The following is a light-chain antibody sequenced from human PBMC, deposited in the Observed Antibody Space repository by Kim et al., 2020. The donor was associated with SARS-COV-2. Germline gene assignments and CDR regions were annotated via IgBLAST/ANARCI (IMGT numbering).Light chain of an antibody. CDR2: QEN. CDR1: GVADKH. CDR3: QAWDSSTVV. V-gene: IGLV3-1*01. J-gene: IGLJ2*01. Sequence: VSPEQTASLTCSGDGVADKHSCWYQHRPGQSPVLVIYQENKRPSGLPDRVSGSNSGNTATLTISGTQAMYEADYYCQAWDSSTVVFGGGTQLTVL.